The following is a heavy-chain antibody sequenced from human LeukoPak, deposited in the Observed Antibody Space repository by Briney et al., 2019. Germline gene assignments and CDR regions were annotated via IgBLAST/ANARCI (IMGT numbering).Heavy chain of an antibody. CDR1: GFDFSSYA. J-gene: IGHJ4*02. Sequence: GGSLRLSCAASGFDFSSYAMNWVRQAPGKGLEWVSVISGSGGSTYYADSVKGRFTISRDNTKNTLYLQMSSLRVEDTAIYYCARAPSGGYDYWGQGTLVTVSS. CDR2: ISGSGGST. V-gene: IGHV3-23*01. D-gene: IGHD1-26*01. CDR3: ARAPSGGYDY.